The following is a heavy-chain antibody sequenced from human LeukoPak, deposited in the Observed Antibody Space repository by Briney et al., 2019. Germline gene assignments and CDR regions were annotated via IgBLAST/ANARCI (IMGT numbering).Heavy chain of an antibody. Sequence: GESLKISCKGSGYTFTGYYMHWVRQAPGQGLEWMGWINPNSGGTNYAQKFQGRVTMTRDTSISTAYMELSRLRSDDTAVYYCARGSQLWFNYYYMDVWGKGTTVTVSS. J-gene: IGHJ6*03. CDR1: GYTFTGYY. D-gene: IGHD5-18*01. CDR2: INPNSGGT. V-gene: IGHV1-2*02. CDR3: ARGSQLWFNYYYMDV.